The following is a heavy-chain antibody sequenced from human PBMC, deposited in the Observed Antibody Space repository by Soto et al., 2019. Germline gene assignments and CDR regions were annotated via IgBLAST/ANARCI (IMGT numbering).Heavy chain of an antibody. CDR3: ATRDDSSGYYLSGAFDI. D-gene: IGHD3-22*01. J-gene: IGHJ3*02. Sequence: ASVKVSCKASGGTFSSYAISWVRRAPGQGLEWMGWISAYNGNTNYAQKLQGRVTMTTDTSTSTAYMELRSLRSDDTAVYYCATRDDSSGYYLSGAFDIWGQGTMVTVSS. CDR1: GGTFSSYA. V-gene: IGHV1-18*01. CDR2: ISAYNGNT.